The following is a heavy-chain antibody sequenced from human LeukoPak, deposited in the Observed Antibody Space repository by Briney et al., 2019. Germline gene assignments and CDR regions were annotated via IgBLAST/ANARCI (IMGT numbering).Heavy chain of an antibody. CDR2: ISAYNGNT. CDR3: ARDVECGTIFGAVITNYYYYYGMDV. J-gene: IGHJ6*02. V-gene: IGHV1-18*01. CDR1: GYTFTSYG. Sequence: ASVKVSCKASGYTFTSYGISWVRQAPGQGLEWMGWISAYNGNTNYAQKLQGRVTMTRDTSTSTAYMELRSLRSDDTAVYYCARDVECGTIFGAVITNYYYYYGMDVWGQGTTVTVSS. D-gene: IGHD3-3*01.